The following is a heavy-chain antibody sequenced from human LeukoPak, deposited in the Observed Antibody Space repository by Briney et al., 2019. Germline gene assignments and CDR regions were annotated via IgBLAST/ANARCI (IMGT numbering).Heavy chain of an antibody. Sequence: PGGSLRLSCAASGFTFSTYAMSWVRQAPGQGLEWVSSISGDGGSTYYAESVKGRFTISRDNSKNTLYLQMNSLRAEDTAVYLRGKPPQCSNNHCFRFWDWGQGTL. D-gene: IGHD3-3*01. CDR3: GKPPQCSNNHCFRFWD. CDR1: GFTFSTYA. J-gene: IGHJ4*02. CDR2: ISGDGGST. V-gene: IGHV3-23*01.